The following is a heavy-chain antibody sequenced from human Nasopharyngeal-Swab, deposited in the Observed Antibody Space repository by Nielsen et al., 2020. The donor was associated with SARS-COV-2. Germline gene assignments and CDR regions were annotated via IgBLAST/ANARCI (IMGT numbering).Heavy chain of an antibody. CDR2: ISGSGGST. J-gene: IGHJ6*02. D-gene: IGHD3-22*01. Sequence: GFLRLSCAASGFTFSSYSMSWVRQAPGKGLEWVSAISGSGGSTYYADSVKGRFTISRDNSKNTLYLQMNSLRAEDTAVYYCASSVVTAGAGALYYYGMDVWGQGTTVTVSS. V-gene: IGHV3-23*01. CDR3: ASSVVTAGAGALYYYGMDV. CDR1: GFTFSSYS.